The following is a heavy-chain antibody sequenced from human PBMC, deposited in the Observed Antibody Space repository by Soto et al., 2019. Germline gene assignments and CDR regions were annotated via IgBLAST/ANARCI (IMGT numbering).Heavy chain of an antibody. J-gene: IGHJ4*02. CDR3: ASYSSSPSAGFDY. CDR2: IIPIFGTA. D-gene: IGHD6-6*01. CDR1: GYTFTSYA. V-gene: IGHV1-69*13. Sequence: SVKVSCKASGYTFTSYAISWVRQAPGQGLEWMGGIIPIFGTANYAQKFQGRVTITADESTSTAYMELSSLRSEDTAVYYCASYSSSPSAGFDYWGQGTLVTVSS.